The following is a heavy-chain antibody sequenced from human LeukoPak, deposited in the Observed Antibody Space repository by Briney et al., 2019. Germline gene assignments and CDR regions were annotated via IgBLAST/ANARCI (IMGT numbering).Heavy chain of an antibody. CDR1: GFTFSDYY. D-gene: IGHD3-22*01. CDR3: ARDATEGGYYDSSGYLDY. V-gene: IGHV3-11*01. J-gene: IGHJ4*02. CDR2: ISSSGSTI. Sequence: GGSLRLSCAASGFTFSDYYMSWIRQAPGKGLEWVSYISSSGSTIYYADSVKGRFTISRDNAKNSLYLQMNSLRAEDTAVYYCARDATEGGYYDSSGYLDYWGQGTLVTVSS.